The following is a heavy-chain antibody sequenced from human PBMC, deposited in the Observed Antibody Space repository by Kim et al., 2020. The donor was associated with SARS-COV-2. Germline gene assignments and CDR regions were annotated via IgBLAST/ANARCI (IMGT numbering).Heavy chain of an antibody. CDR2: IKGDGSEK. J-gene: IGHJ4*02. CDR1: GFSFSNDW. CDR3: VREWGY. V-gene: IGHV3-7*03. Sequence: GGSLRLSCAGSGFSFSNDWMSWVRQAPGNGLEWVANIKGDGSEKHYVDSVKGRFTISRDNAKTSLYLQMNSLRFEDTSVYYCVREWGYWGQGTLVSVSS. D-gene: IGHD3-16*01.